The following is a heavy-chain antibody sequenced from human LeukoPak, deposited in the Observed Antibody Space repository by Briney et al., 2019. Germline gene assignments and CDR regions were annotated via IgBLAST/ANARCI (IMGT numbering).Heavy chain of an antibody. CDR2: INHSGST. Sequence: PSETLSLTCAVYGGSFSGYYWSWIRQPPGKGLEWIGEINHSGSTNYNPSLKSRVTISVDTSKNQFSLKLSSVTAADTAVYYCARFHRNYGMDVWGQGTTVTVSS. V-gene: IGHV4-34*01. CDR1: GGSFSGYY. J-gene: IGHJ6*02. CDR3: ARFHRNYGMDV.